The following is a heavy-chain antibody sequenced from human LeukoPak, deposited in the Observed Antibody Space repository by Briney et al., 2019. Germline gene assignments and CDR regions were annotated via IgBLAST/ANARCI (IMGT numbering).Heavy chain of an antibody. Sequence: HPGGSLRLSCAASGFTFSTYSMNWVRQAPGKGLEWVSYISGNSNTIYYADSVKGRFTISRDNAKNSLYLQMNSLRAEDTAVYYCARDQGGGYRDDYWGQGTLVTVSS. J-gene: IGHJ4*02. CDR2: ISGNSNTI. V-gene: IGHV3-48*01. CDR3: ARDQGGGYRDDY. CDR1: GFTFSTYS. D-gene: IGHD5-12*01.